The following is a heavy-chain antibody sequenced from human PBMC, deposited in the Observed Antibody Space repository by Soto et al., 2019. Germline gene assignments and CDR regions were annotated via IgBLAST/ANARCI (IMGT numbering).Heavy chain of an antibody. CDR1: GGSITSSGYY. D-gene: IGHD2-2*01. V-gene: IGHV4-31*03. CDR3: ARGGGSTKVDY. Sequence: QVQLQESGPGLVKPSQTLSLTCTVSGGSITSSGYYWSWIRQHPGEGLEWIGFTSNSGSTSYNPSLKGRVTISVDTSSNQFSLNLKSVTAVDRAVYYCARGGGSTKVDYWGQGTLVTVSP. J-gene: IGHJ4*02. CDR2: TSNSGST.